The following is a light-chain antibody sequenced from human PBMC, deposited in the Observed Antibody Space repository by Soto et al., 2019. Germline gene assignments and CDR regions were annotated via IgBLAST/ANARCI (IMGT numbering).Light chain of an antibody. CDR3: QQHYNIPHT. V-gene: IGKV1-39*01. J-gene: IGKJ2*01. CDR2: AAS. Sequence: DIQMTQSPSSLSASVGDTVTITCRARQTISKFINWYQEKPGKAPKFLIYAASSLQSGVPVRFSGSGSGTDFTLTISSLQPEDFATDYCQQHYNIPHTCGQGTKLEIK. CDR1: QTISKF.